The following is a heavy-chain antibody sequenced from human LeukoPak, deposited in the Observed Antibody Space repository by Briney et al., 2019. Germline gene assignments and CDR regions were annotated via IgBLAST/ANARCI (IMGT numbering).Heavy chain of an antibody. D-gene: IGHD2-2*01. Sequence: PSQTLSLTCAISGDSVSSNSVTWNWIRQSPSRGLEWLGRTYYRSTWYNDYAVSVRGRITLNPHTSKNQFSLHLNSVTPEDTAVYYCARRLTQYDCFDPWGQGILVTVSS. CDR3: ARRLTQYDCFDP. CDR2: TYYRSTWYN. J-gene: IGHJ5*02. CDR1: GDSVSSNSVT. V-gene: IGHV6-1*01.